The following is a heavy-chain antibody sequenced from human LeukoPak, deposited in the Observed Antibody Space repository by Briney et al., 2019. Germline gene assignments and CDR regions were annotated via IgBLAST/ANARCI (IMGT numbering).Heavy chain of an antibody. Sequence: SETLSLTCAVYGGSFSGYYWSWICQPPGKGLEWIGEINHSGSTNYNPSLKSRVTISVDTSKNQFSLKLSSVTAADTAVYYCARDSGTTGEVKFDPWGQGTLVTVSS. J-gene: IGHJ5*02. CDR2: INHSGST. CDR3: ARDSGTTGEVKFDP. V-gene: IGHV4-34*01. D-gene: IGHD3-10*01. CDR1: GGSFSGYY.